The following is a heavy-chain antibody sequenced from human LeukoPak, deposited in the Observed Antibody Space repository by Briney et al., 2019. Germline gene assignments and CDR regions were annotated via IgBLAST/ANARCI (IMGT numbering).Heavy chain of an antibody. CDR2: IYTSGST. D-gene: IGHD1-7*01. CDR3: ANGYNWNYKLGH. V-gene: IGHV4-61*02. J-gene: IGHJ4*02. CDR1: GGSITSGSYY. Sequence: PSQTLSLTCTVSGGSITSGSYYWSWIRQPAGKGLEWIGRIYTSGSTDYNPSPKSRVTISVDTSKNQFSLKLTSVTAADTAVYYCANGYNWNYKLGHWGQGTLVTVSS.